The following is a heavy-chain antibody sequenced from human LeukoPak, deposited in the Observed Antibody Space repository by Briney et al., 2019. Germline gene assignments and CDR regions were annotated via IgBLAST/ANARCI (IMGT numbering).Heavy chain of an antibody. CDR2: ISGSGGST. D-gene: IGHD3-22*01. Sequence: GGSLRLSCAASGFTFSSYAMSWVRQAPGKGLEWVSAISGSGGSTYYADSVKGRFTISRDNSKNTLYLQMNSLRAEGTAVYYCAKGRLGGYALDYWGQGTLVTVSS. CDR1: GFTFSSYA. V-gene: IGHV3-23*01. CDR3: AKGRLGGYALDY. J-gene: IGHJ4*02.